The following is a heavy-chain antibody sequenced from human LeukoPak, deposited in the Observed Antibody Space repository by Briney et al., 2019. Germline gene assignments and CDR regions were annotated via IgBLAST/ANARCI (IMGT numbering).Heavy chain of an antibody. CDR2: IYSGGDT. CDR1: GFTVSNYY. CDR3: ARDPDA. Sequence: PGGSLRLSCAASGFTVSNYYMSWVRKAPGEGLEWVSVIYSGGDTYHADSVKGRFTLSRDNSKNTLYLQMNSLRDEDTAVYYCARDPDAWGQGTLVTVSS. J-gene: IGHJ5*02. V-gene: IGHV3-66*01.